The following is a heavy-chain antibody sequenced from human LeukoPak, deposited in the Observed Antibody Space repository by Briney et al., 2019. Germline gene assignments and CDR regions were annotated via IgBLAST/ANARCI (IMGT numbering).Heavy chain of an antibody. CDR3: ATGNQQLPRSTPDY. CDR1: GFTFSSSW. D-gene: IGHD2-2*01. Sequence: GGSLRLSCAVSGFTFSSSWMHWVRQAPGKGMVWVSHIKSDGSTTAYADSVKGRFTIYRDNAKNTLYLQLNTLRAQDTGVYYCATGNQQLPRSTPDYWGQGTLVTVSS. V-gene: IGHV3-74*01. J-gene: IGHJ4*02. CDR2: IKSDGSTT.